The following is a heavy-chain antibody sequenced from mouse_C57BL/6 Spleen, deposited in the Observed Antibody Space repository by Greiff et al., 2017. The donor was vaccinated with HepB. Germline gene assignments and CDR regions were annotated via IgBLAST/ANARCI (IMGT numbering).Heavy chain of an antibody. Sequence: QVHVKQPGAELVMPGASVKLSCKASGYTFTSYWMHWVKQRPGQGLEWIGEIDPSDSYTNYNQKFKGKSTLTVDKSSSTAYMQLSRLTSEDSAVYYCARCGKLSDYWGQGTTLTVSS. D-gene: IGHD4-1*01. CDR3: ARCGKLSDY. CDR1: GYTFTSYW. V-gene: IGHV1-69*01. CDR2: IDPSDSYT. J-gene: IGHJ2*01.